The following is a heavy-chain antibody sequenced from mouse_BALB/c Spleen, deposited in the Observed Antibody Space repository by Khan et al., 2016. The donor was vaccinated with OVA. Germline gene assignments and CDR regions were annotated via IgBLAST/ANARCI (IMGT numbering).Heavy chain of an antibody. J-gene: IGHJ2*01. V-gene: IGHV1-76*01. Sequence: QVQLKQSGAELVRPGASVKLSCKTSGYIFTSYWIHWVKQRSGQGLEWIARIYPGTNNTYYNEKLKDKATLTADKSSSTAYMPLNRLKSEDSAVFFCAREEALYYFDYWGQGTTLTVSS. D-gene: IGHD3-2*02. CDR2: IYPGTNNT. CDR1: GYIFTSYW. CDR3: AREEALYYFDY.